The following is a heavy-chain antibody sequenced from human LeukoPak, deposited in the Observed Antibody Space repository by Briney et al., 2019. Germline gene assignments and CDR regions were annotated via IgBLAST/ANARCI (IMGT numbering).Heavy chain of an antibody. V-gene: IGHV4-39*07. CDR2: IFYSGIT. J-gene: IGHJ2*01. Sequence: PSETLSLTCNVSGGSIISGGSYWGWIRQPPGRGLEWIGSIFYSGITYYDPSLKSRVTISVDTSKNQFSLRLSSVTAADTAVYFCSRRDCSHSSCLYWYFDLWGRGTLLTVSS. D-gene: IGHD6-13*01. CDR1: GGSIISGGSY. CDR3: SRRDCSHSSCLYWYFDL.